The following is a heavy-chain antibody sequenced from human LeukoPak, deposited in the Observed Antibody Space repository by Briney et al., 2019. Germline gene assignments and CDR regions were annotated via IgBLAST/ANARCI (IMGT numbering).Heavy chain of an antibody. Sequence: GGSLRLSCAASEFTFSAYSMNWVRQAPGKGLEWVAYIGTSSSTIYYADSVKGRFTISRDNAKNSLYLQMNSLRDEDTAVYYCARDRIYAFDLWGQGTVVTVSS. CDR1: EFTFSAYS. D-gene: IGHD2/OR15-2a*01. CDR3: ARDRIYAFDL. J-gene: IGHJ3*01. V-gene: IGHV3-48*02. CDR2: IGTSSSTI.